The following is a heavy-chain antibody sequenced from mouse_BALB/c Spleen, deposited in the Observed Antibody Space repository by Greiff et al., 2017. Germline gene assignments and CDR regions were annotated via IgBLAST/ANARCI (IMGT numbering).Heavy chain of an antibody. CDR2: ISSGGSYT. CDR3: ARQEGLYYFDY. J-gene: IGHJ2*01. CDR1: GFTFSSYG. D-gene: IGHD3-3*01. V-gene: IGHV5-6*01. Sequence: EVKVVESGGDLVKPGGSLKLSCAASGFTFSSYGMSWVRQTPDKRLEWVATISSGGSYTYYPDCVKGRFTISRDNAKNTLYLQMSSLKSEDTAMYYCARQEGLYYFDYWGQGTTLTVSS.